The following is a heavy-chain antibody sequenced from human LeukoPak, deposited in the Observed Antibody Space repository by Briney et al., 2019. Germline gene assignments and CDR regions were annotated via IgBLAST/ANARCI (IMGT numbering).Heavy chain of an antibody. CDR3: ARGRSITLLRGVAMSDGFDV. CDR2: IDTSGSYI. Sequence: KPGGSLRLSCTASGFTFSSYGLNWVRQAPGKGLEWVSFIDTSGSYIYYGDSVKGRVTISRDNAKNPLYLQMNGLRAEDTAVYYSARGRSITLLRGVAMSDGFDVWGQGAMVTVSS. J-gene: IGHJ3*01. V-gene: IGHV3-21*01. CDR1: GFTFSSYG. D-gene: IGHD3-10*01.